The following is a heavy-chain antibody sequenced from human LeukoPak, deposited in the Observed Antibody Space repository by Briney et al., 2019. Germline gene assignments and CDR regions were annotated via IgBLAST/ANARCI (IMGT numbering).Heavy chain of an antibody. V-gene: IGHV3-21*01. Sequence: PGGSLRLSCVASGFTFSSNTMTWVRQAPGKGLEWVSSISTNSNYIYYADSVKGRFTISRDNAKNSVYLQMNSLRAEDTAMYYCARFSPWGYDYWGQGTLVTVSS. CDR2: ISTNSNYI. CDR3: ARFSPWGYDY. D-gene: IGHD7-27*01. CDR1: GFTFSSNT. J-gene: IGHJ4*02.